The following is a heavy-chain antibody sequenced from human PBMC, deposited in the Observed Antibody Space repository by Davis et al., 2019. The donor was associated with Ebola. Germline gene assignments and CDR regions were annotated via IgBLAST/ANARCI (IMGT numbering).Heavy chain of an antibody. CDR3: ARGSKTWYFDL. V-gene: IGHV4-59*01. CDR1: GGSISDYY. CDR2: SHYRGST. J-gene: IGHJ2*01. Sequence: PSETLSLTCTVSGGSISDYYYTWIRQPPGKGLEWMGYSHYRGSTKYNPSLKSRVTISVDTSKNHVSLKLTSVTAADTAVYQCARGSKTWYFDLWGRGTLVTVSS.